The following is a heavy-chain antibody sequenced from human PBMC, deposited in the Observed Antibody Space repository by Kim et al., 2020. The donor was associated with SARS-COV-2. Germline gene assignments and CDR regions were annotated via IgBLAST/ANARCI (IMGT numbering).Heavy chain of an antibody. CDR3: ARAGGPDYGDSPFDY. Sequence: SETLSLTCTVSGGSISSYYWSWIRQPPGKGLEWIGYIYYSGSTNYNPSLKSRVTISVDTSKNQFSLKLSSVTAADTAVYYCARAGGPDYGDSPFDYWGQGTLVTVSS. CDR2: IYYSGST. CDR1: GGSISSYY. V-gene: IGHV4-59*08. J-gene: IGHJ4*02. D-gene: IGHD4-17*01.